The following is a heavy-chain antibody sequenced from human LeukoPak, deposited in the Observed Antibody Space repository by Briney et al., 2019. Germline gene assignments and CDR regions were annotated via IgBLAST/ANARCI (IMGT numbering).Heavy chain of an antibody. D-gene: IGHD3-22*01. CDR1: GGTFSSYA. V-gene: IGHV1-69*05. CDR2: IIPIFGTA. CDR3: ARVKWFPPGGWFDP. J-gene: IGHJ5*02. Sequence: SVKVSCKASGGTFSSYAISWVRQAPGQGLEWMGGIIPIFGTANYAQKFQGRATITTDESTSTAYMELSSLRSEDTAVYYCARVKWFPPGGWFDPWGQGTLVTVSS.